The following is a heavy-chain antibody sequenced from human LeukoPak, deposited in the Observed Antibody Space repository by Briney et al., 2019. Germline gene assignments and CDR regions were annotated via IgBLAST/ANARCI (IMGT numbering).Heavy chain of an antibody. V-gene: IGHV3-33*01. CDR3: ARERGGYSSSWSSQPMDA. CDR2: IWYDGSNK. CDR1: GFTFSSYG. Sequence: GRSLRLSCAASGFTFSSYGMHWVRQAPGKGLEWVAVIWYDGSNKYYADSVKGRFTISRDNSKNTLYLQMNSLRAEDTAVYYCARERGGYSSSWSSQPMDAWGQGTTVTVSS. J-gene: IGHJ6*02. D-gene: IGHD6-13*01.